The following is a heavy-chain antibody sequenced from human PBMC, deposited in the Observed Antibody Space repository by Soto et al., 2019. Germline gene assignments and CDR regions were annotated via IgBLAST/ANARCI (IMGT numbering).Heavy chain of an antibody. CDR1: GGSISSSSYY. CDR3: ARLRISGVWFDP. D-gene: IGHD1-20*01. Sequence: SETLSLTCTVSGGSISSSSYYWGWIRQPPGKGLEWIGSIYYSGSTYYNPSLKSRVTISVDTPKNQFSLKLSSVTAADTAVYYCARLRISGVWFDPWGQGTLVTVSS. J-gene: IGHJ5*02. CDR2: IYYSGST. V-gene: IGHV4-39*01.